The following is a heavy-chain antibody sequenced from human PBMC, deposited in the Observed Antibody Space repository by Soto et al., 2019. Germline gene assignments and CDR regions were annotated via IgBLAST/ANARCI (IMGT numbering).Heavy chain of an antibody. CDR2: IYYSGST. Sequence: SETLDLTCTVSGGSISRGGSYCICIRQHPWKGLEWIGYIYYSGSTYYNPSLKSRVTISVDTSKNQFSLKLSSVTAADTAVYYCARGVVVVVVAAMNFLFDPWGQGTLVTVSS. CDR3: ARGVVVVVVAAMNFLFDP. D-gene: IGHD2-15*01. V-gene: IGHV4-31*03. CDR1: GGSISRGGSY. J-gene: IGHJ5*02.